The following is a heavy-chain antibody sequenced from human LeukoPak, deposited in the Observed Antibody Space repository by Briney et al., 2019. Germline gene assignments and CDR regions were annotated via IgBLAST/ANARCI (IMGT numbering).Heavy chain of an antibody. CDR1: GYTFTSYD. CDR2: MNPNSGNT. CDR3: ARVLRITMVRGVISFGY. Sequence: GASVKVSCKASGYTFTSYDINWVRQAPGQGLEWMGWMNPNSGNTGYAQKFQGRVTMTRNTSISTAYMELSSLRSEDTAVYYCARVLRITMVRGVISFGYWGQGTLVTVSS. D-gene: IGHD3-10*01. V-gene: IGHV1-8*01. J-gene: IGHJ4*02.